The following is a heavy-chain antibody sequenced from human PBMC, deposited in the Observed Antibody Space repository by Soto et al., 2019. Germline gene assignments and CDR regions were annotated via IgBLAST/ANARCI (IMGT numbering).Heavy chain of an antibody. CDR1: GFTFSSYS. CDR3: ARDSKIAYYYGSGSYLGVIV. V-gene: IGHV3-21*01. J-gene: IGHJ6*02. D-gene: IGHD3-10*01. Sequence: GGSLRLSCAASGFTFSSYSMNWVRQAPGKELEWVSSISSSSSYIYYADSVKGRFTISRDNAKNSLYLQMNSLRAEDTAVYYCARDSKIAYYYGSGSYLGVIVWGQGTTATVSS. CDR2: ISSSSSYI.